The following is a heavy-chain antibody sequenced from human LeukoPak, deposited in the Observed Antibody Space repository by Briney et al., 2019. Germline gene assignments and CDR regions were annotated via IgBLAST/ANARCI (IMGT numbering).Heavy chain of an antibody. CDR3: ARESQYYFDY. V-gene: IGHV3-11*01. Sequence: GGSLRLSCAASGFTLSDYYMTWIRQAPGKGLEWVSYITSSGSTIYYADTVKGRFTISRDNAKNSLYLQMNSLGAEDTAVYYCARESQYYFDYWGQGTLVTVSS. J-gene: IGHJ4*02. CDR1: GFTLSDYY. CDR2: ITSSGSTI.